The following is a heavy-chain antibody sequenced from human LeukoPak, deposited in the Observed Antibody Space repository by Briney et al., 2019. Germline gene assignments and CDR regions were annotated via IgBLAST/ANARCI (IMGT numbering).Heavy chain of an antibody. CDR3: ASEIIFGSLDY. CDR1: GFTFSRYA. Sequence: GGSLRLSCAASGFTFSRYAMHWVRQAPGKGLEWVAVMSYDGSNKYYADSVKGRFTISRDNSKNTLYLQMNSLRAEDTAVYYCASEIIFGSLDYWGQGTLVTVSS. CDR2: MSYDGSNK. J-gene: IGHJ4*02. V-gene: IGHV3-30*04. D-gene: IGHD3-3*01.